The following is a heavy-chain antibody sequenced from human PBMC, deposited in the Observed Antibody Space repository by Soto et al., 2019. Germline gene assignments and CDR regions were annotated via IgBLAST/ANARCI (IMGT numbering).Heavy chain of an antibody. CDR2: ISYDGSNK. D-gene: IGHD1-7*01. CDR3: ARDWSTLELLERYYYYGMDV. V-gene: IGHV3-30-3*01. J-gene: IGHJ6*02. CDR1: GFTFSSYA. Sequence: GGSLRLSCAASGFTFSSYAMHWVRQAPGKGLEWVAVISYDGSNKYYADSVKGRFTISRDNSKNTLYLQMNSLRAEDTAVYYCARDWSTLELLERYYYYGMDVWGQGTTVTVSS.